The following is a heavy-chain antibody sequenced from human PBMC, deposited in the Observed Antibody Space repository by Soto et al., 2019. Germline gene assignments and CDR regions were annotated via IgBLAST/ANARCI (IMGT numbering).Heavy chain of an antibody. CDR2: ISSGSVSI. CDR1: GFPFDLFN. J-gene: IGHJ3*02. Sequence: GGSLRIYCFCSGFPFDLFNMNWIRQAPGKGLEWISYISSGSVSIYYADSVKGRFTISRDNAKNSLFLQMNSLRDEDTALYYCARDRRGVAGTARAFETWGQGTMVPVSS. CDR3: ARDRRGVAGTARAFET. V-gene: IGHV3-48*02. D-gene: IGHD6-19*01.